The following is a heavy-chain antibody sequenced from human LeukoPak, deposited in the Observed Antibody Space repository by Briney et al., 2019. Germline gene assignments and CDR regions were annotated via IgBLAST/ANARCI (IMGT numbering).Heavy chain of an antibody. Sequence: PSETLSLTCTVSGGSISSSIYYWGWIRQPPGKGLEWVGTIYYSGSTYYNPSLKSRVTISVDTSKNQFSLKLSSVTAADTAVYYCARDGDDYSYYYYMDVWGKGTTVTVSS. CDR3: ARDGDDYSYYYYMDV. J-gene: IGHJ6*03. CDR2: IYYSGST. V-gene: IGHV4-39*07. CDR1: GGSISSSIYY. D-gene: IGHD2-21*01.